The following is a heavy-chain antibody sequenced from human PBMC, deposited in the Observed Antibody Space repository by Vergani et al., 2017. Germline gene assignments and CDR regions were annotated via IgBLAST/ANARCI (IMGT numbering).Heavy chain of an antibody. CDR1: GGSISSYY. CDR3: ARELDFAY. J-gene: IGHJ4*02. Sequence: QVQLQESGPGLVKPSQTLSLTCTVSGGSISSYYWSWIRQPPGKGLEWIGYIYYSGSTNYNPSLKSRVTISVDTSKNQFSLKLSSVTAADTAVYYCARELDFAYWGQGTLVTVSS. CDR2: IYYSGST. V-gene: IGHV4-59*01. D-gene: IGHD2-2*03.